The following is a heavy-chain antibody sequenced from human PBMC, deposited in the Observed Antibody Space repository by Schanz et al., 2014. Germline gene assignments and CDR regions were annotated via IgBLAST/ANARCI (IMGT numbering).Heavy chain of an antibody. CDR3: ARDRLECGAECYSVAVVEI. D-gene: IGHD2-21*01. J-gene: IGHJ4*02. CDR2: IIPSIGRA. Sequence: QVQLVQSGAEVKKPGSSVKVSCKASGGTFSSFGINWVRQAPGQGLEWMGWIIPSIGRAKYEQKFQDKVTITADTSTATAKRELNGLRTKDTAVYYGARDRLECGAECYSVAVVEIWGQGTLVIVSS. CDR1: GGTFSSFG. V-gene: IGHV1-69*04.